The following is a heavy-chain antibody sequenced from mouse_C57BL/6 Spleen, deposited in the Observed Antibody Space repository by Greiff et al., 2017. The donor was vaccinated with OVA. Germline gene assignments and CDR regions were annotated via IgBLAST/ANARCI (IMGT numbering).Heavy chain of an antibody. Sequence: EVQLVESEGGLVQPGSSMKLSCTASGFTFSDYYMAWVRQVPEKGLEWVANINYDGSSTYYLDSLKSRFIISRDNAKNILYLQMSSLKSEDTATYYCARGPTTVVATPYFDYWGQGTTLTVSS. J-gene: IGHJ2*01. D-gene: IGHD1-1*01. CDR2: INYDGSST. CDR1: GFTFSDYY. V-gene: IGHV5-16*01. CDR3: ARGPTTVVATPYFDY.